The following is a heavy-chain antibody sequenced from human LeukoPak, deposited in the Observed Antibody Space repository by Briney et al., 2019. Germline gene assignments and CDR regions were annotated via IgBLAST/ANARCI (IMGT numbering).Heavy chain of an antibody. D-gene: IGHD6-19*01. V-gene: IGHV3-30*18. CDR2: ISYDGSNK. CDR1: GFTFSSYG. CDR3: AKDILPRYSSGWTSGFDY. J-gene: IGHJ4*02. Sequence: GGSLRLSCAASGFTFSSYGMHRVRQAPGKGLEWVAVISYDGSNKYYADSVKGRFTISRDNSKNTLYLQMNSLRAEDTAVYYCAKDILPRYSSGWTSGFDYWGQGTLVTVSS.